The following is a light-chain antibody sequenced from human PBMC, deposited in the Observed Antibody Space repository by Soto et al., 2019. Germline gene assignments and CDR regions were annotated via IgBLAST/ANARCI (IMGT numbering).Light chain of an antibody. CDR3: QSYDSSLSGSV. J-gene: IGLJ1*01. CDR1: SSNIGALYD. V-gene: IGLV1-40*01. CDR2: GNI. Sequence: VLTQPPSVSGAPGQRVTISCTGSSSNIGALYDVHWYKQLPGAAPKLLIYGNINRPSGVPDRFSGSKSGTSASLAITGLRAEDEADYYCQSYDSSLSGSVFGTGTKVTVL.